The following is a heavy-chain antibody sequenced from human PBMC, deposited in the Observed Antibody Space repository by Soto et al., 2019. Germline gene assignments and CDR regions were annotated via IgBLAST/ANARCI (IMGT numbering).Heavy chain of an antibody. CDR1: GFTFSTYG. V-gene: IGHV3-33*01. CDR3: ARVRGGSGTFPPLY. Sequence: QVQLVESGGGVVQPGRSLRLSCAASGFTFSTYGMHWVRQAPGKGLEWVAVIWYDRSKKYYADSVKGRFTISRDNSNNMLYLEMNSLRAEDTAMYYCARVRGGSGTFPPLYWGQGTLVTVSS. J-gene: IGHJ4*02. CDR2: IWYDRSKK. D-gene: IGHD3-10*01.